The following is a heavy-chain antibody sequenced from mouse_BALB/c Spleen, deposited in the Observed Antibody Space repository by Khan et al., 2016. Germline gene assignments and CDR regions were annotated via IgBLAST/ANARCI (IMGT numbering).Heavy chain of an antibody. Sequence: QVQLKQSGPELVRPGVSVKISCKGSGYTFTDYAMHWVKQSHGKSLEWIGVISTYSGNTKYNQKFKGKATMTVDKSSSTAYMELARMTSEDSAIYYCARWGLRWYFDVWGAGTTVTVSS. CDR1: GYTFTDYA. J-gene: IGHJ1*01. D-gene: IGHD2-2*01. CDR3: ARWGLRWYFDV. CDR2: ISTYSGNT. V-gene: IGHV1S137*01.